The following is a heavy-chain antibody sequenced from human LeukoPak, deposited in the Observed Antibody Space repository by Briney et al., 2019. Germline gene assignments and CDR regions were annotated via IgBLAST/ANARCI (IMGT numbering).Heavy chain of an antibody. D-gene: IGHD3-9*01. V-gene: IGHV3-23*01. CDR1: GFTFSNYA. J-gene: IGHJ4*02. CDR2: ITGSGGNT. CDR3: AKWGDYDVLTGYYVSDY. Sequence: GSLRLPCAASGFTFSNYAMSWLRQAPGKGLEWVSAITGSGGNTYYADSVKGRFTISRDNSKNTVFLQMNSLRAEDTAVYYCAKWGDYDVLTGYYVSDYWGQGTLVTVSS.